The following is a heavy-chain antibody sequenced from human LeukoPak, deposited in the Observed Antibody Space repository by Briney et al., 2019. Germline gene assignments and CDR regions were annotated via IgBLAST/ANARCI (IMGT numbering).Heavy chain of an antibody. CDR1: GFTFRTSG. CDR3: ARERWLQLGNAFDI. D-gene: IGHD5-24*01. V-gene: IGHV3-48*01. CDR2: ISSSGTTI. Sequence: GGSLRLSCAASGFTFRTSGMNWVRQAPGKGLEWVSYISSSGTTISYAQSVKGRFTITRDNAQNTLYLQMNSLRAEDTAVYYCARERWLQLGNAFDIWGQGTMVTVSS. J-gene: IGHJ3*02.